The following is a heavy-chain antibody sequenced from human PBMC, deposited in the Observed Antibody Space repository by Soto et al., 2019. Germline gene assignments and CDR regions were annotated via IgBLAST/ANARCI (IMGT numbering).Heavy chain of an antibody. D-gene: IGHD1-1*01. CDR1: GYTFTTYA. Sequence: QVQLVQSGAEVKKPGASVKVSCKTSGYTFTTYAMHWVRQAPGQRLEWMGWINIGNGDTKFSQKFQGRVTFTRDTSASTGYMELSSLRSEDTAVYYCARNGVGTYPFEYWGQGTLVTVSS. V-gene: IGHV1-3*04. CDR2: INIGNGDT. J-gene: IGHJ4*02. CDR3: ARNGVGTYPFEY.